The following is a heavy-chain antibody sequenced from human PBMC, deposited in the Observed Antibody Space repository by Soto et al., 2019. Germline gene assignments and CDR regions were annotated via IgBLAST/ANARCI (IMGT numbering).Heavy chain of an antibody. CDR2: IDPSDSQT. CDR3: ARQIYDADTGPNFQYYFDS. Sequence: GESLKISCKGSGYSFAGYWITWVRQKPGKGLEWMGRIDPSDSQTYYSPSFRGHVTISVTKSITTVFLQWSSLRASDTAMYYCARQIYDADTGPNFQYYFDSWGQETPVTVSS. D-gene: IGHD5-12*01. CDR1: GYSFAGYW. V-gene: IGHV5-10-1*01. J-gene: IGHJ4*02.